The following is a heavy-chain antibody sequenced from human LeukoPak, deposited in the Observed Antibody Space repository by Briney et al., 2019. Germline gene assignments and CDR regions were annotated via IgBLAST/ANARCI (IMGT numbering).Heavy chain of an antibody. D-gene: IGHD3-22*01. V-gene: IGHV1-69*04. CDR3: ARDSGYYDSSGYYFDY. J-gene: IGHJ4*02. CDR2: IIPILGIA. CDR1: GGTFSSYA. Sequence: GASVKVSCKASGGTFSSYAISWVRQAPGQGLEWMGRIIPILGIANYAQKFQGRVTITADKSTSTAYMELSSLRSEDTAVYYCARDSGYYDSSGYYFDYWGQGTLVTVSS.